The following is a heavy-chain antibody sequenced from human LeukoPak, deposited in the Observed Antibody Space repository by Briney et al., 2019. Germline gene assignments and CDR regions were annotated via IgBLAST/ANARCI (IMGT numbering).Heavy chain of an antibody. V-gene: IGHV3-23*01. J-gene: IGHJ4*02. CDR2: ISGSGGST. CDR3: ARDPWFGELLI. Sequence: GGSLRLSCAASGFTFSSYGMSWVRQAPGKGLEWVSAISGSGGSTYYADSVKGRFTISRDNSKNTLYLQMNSLRAEDTAVYYCARDPWFGELLIWGQGTLVTVSS. D-gene: IGHD3-10*01. CDR1: GFTFSSYG.